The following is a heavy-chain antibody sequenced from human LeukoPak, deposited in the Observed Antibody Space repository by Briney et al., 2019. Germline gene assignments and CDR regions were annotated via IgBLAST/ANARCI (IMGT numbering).Heavy chain of an antibody. D-gene: IGHD2-8*02. Sequence: PGGSLRLSCATSGFTFSGSAMHWVRQASGEGLESVGSIRNKGNSYATVYAASVKGRFIISRDDSNNTAYLQMNSLKTEATAMYYCTRHAAGGDTGGDPSDYWGQGTLVTVSS. J-gene: IGHJ4*02. CDR3: TRHAAGGDTGGDPSDY. CDR2: IRNKGNSYAT. V-gene: IGHV3-73*01. CDR1: GFTFSGSA.